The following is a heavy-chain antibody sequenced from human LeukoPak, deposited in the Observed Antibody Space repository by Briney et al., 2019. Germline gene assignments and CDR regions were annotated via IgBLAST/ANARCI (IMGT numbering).Heavy chain of an antibody. CDR2: ISGGGRST. Sequence: GGSLRLSCAASGFTFSTYAMTWVRQAPGTGLEWVSAISGGGRSTPYADSVKGRFTISRDNAKNSLYLQMNSLRAEDTAVYYCVREAGWSHDSWGQGTLVTVSS. J-gene: IGHJ5*01. D-gene: IGHD3-3*01. CDR1: GFTFSTYA. CDR3: VREAGWSHDS. V-gene: IGHV3-23*01.